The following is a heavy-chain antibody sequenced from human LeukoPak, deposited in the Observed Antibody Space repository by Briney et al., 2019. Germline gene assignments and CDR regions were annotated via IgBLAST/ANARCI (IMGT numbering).Heavy chain of an antibody. J-gene: IGHJ5*02. D-gene: IGHD2-15*01. CDR1: GRSFSGYY. V-gene: IGHV4-4*07. CDR3: ARETVVVVAATLGGWFDP. CDR2: IYTSGST. Sequence: PSETLSLTCAVSGRSFSGYYWSWIRQPAGKGLEWIGRIYTSGSTNYNPSLKSRVTMSVDTSKNQFSLKLSSVTAADTAVYYCARETVVVVAATLGGWFDPWGQGTLVTVSS.